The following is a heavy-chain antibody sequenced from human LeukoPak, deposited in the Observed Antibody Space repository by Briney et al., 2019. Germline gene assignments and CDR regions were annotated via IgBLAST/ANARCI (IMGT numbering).Heavy chain of an antibody. D-gene: IGHD6-13*01. CDR3: ASALKRGSAGTLIDH. J-gene: IGHJ4*02. CDR1: GYSFTSHD. CDR2: MNPNSGNT. V-gene: IGHV1-8*01. Sequence: ASVKVSCKASGYSFTSHDINWVRQATAQGLEWMGWMNPNSGNTGYAQKFQDRVTMTRNTSISTAYLELSSLGSEDTAMYYCASALKRGSAGTLIDHWGQGTLVTVSS.